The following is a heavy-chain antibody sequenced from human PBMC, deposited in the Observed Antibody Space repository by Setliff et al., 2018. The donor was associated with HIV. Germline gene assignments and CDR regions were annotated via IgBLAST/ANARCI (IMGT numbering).Heavy chain of an antibody. D-gene: IGHD5-12*01. Sequence: ASVKVSCKVFGFTLSEVSIHWVRQAPGKGLEWMGYFDPQDGETVYAQKFQGRVTMTEDTSIDTAYMELTRLRSEDTAVYYCAIDWAGGWLRPMPDYWGQGTLVTVSS. CDR3: AIDWAGGWLRPMPDY. J-gene: IGHJ4*02. V-gene: IGHV1-24*01. CDR2: FDPQDGET. CDR1: GFTLSEVS.